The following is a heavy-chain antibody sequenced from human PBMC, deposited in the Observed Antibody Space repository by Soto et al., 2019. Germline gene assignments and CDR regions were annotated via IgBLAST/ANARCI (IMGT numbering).Heavy chain of an antibody. V-gene: IGHV4-38-2*01. CDR3: ARVLRYYDSSGYYGGDYYYYYGMDV. Sequence: SETLSLTCAVSGYSISSGCYWGWIRQPPGKGLEWIGSIYHSGSSYYNPSLKSRDTLSVDTSKNQFSLKLSSVTAADTAVYYCARVLRYYDSSGYYGGDYYYYYGMDVWGQGTTVTVSS. CDR2: IYHSGSS. J-gene: IGHJ6*02. CDR1: GYSISSGCY. D-gene: IGHD3-22*01.